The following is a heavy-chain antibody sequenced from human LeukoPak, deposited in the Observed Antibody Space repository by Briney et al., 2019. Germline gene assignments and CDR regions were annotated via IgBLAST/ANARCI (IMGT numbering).Heavy chain of an antibody. D-gene: IGHD3-10*01. CDR2: ICGRGGST. CDR1: GFTFSSYA. J-gene: IGHJ4*02. CDR3: AKWGNYGSGNYYFDY. Sequence: TGGSLRLSCAASGFTFSSYAMSWVRQAPGKGLEWVSAICGRGGSTYYADSVKGRFTVSRDNSKNTLYLQMNSLRAEDTAVYYCAKWGNYGSGNYYFDYWGQGTLVTVSS. V-gene: IGHV3-23*01.